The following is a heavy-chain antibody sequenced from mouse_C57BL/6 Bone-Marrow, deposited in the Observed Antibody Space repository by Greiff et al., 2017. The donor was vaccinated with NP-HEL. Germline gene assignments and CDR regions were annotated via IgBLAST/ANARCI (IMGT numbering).Heavy chain of an antibody. CDR2: IHPNSGST. D-gene: IGHD2-3*01. J-gene: IGHJ2*01. Sequence: QVQLQQPGAELVKPGASVKLSCKASGHTFTSYWMHWVKQRPGQGLEWIGMIHPNSGSTNYNEKFKSKATLTVDKSSSTAYMQLSSLTSEDSAVYYCARWGWLPFDYWGQGTTLTVSS. CDR1: GHTFTSYW. CDR3: ARWGWLPFDY. V-gene: IGHV1-64*01.